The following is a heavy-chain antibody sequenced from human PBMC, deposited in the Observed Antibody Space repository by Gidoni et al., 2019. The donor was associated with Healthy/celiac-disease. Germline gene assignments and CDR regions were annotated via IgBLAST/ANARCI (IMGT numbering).Heavy chain of an antibody. CDR2: IYYSGST. Sequence: QVKLQESGPGLVKPSQTLSLTCTVSGGSIRTGGYYWSWIRQHQGKGLEWIGYIYYSGSTYYNPSLKSRVTISVDTSKNQFSLKLSSVTAADTAVYYCARVRVIAVAGTWAYYFDYWGQGTLVTVSS. CDR3: ARVRVIAVAGTWAYYFDY. CDR1: GGSIRTGGYY. J-gene: IGHJ4*02. D-gene: IGHD6-19*01. V-gene: IGHV4-31*03.